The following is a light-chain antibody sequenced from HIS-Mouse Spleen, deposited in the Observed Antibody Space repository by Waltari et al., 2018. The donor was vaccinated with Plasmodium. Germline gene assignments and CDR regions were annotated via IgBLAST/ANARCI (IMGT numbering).Light chain of an antibody. Sequence: EIVMTQSPATLSVSPGERATLSCRASQSVSSNLACYQQKPGQAPRLLIYGASTRATGIPARFSGSGSGTGFTLTISSLQSEDFAVYYCQQYNNWSFTFGPGTKVDI. CDR1: QSVSSN. CDR3: QQYNNWSFT. V-gene: IGKV3-15*01. CDR2: GAS. J-gene: IGKJ3*01.